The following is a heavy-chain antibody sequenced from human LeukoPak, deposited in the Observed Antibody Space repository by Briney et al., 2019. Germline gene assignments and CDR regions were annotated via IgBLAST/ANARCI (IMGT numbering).Heavy chain of an antibody. V-gene: IGHV4-31*03. CDR1: GGSISSGGYY. D-gene: IGHD2-2*01. Sequence: SETLSLTCTVSGGSISSGGYYWSWIRQHPGKGLGWIGYIYYSGSTYYNPSLKSRVTISVDTSKNQFSLKLSSVTAADTAVYYCARTQFIVVPAAMSVYFDYWGQGTLVTVSS. CDR2: IYYSGST. CDR3: ARTQFIVVPAAMSVYFDY. J-gene: IGHJ4*02.